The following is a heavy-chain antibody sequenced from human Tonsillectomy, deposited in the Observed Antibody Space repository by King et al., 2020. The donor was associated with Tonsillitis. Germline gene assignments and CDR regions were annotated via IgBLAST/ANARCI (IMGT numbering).Heavy chain of an antibody. CDR1: GFTFCSYA. CDR3: ARGDYDSSGYYFDY. V-gene: IGHV3-30-3*01. J-gene: IGHJ4*02. Sequence: VQLVESGGGVVQPGRSLRLSCAASGFTFCSYAMHWVRPAPGKGLEWVAVISYDGSNKNYADSVKGRFTISRDNSKNTLYLQMNSLRAEDTAVYYCARGDYDSSGYYFDYWGQGTLVTVSS. CDR2: ISYDGSNK. D-gene: IGHD3-22*01.